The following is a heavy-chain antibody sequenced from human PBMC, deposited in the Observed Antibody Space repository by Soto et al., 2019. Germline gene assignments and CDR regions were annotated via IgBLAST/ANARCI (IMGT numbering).Heavy chain of an antibody. CDR3: ARGPRNWGVDY. D-gene: IGHD7-27*01. Sequence: ASVKVSCKAAGYTFTSYDINCVRQATGQDFEWMGWMNPNSGNTAYAQKFQGRVTMTRDTSKSTAFMELSSLTSEDTAVYYCARGPRNWGVDYWGQGTLVTSPQ. J-gene: IGHJ4*02. CDR1: GYTFTSYD. CDR2: MNPNSGNT. V-gene: IGHV1-8*01.